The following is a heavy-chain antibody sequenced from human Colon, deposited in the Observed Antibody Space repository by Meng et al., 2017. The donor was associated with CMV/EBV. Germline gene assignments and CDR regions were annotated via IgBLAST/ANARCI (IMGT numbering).Heavy chain of an antibody. CDR2: INSDESKR. CDR3: VRDRGYPDSFDI. J-gene: IGHJ3*02. D-gene: IGHD5-12*01. V-gene: IGHV3-74*01. Sequence: VQRVESGGGLVPPGGSLRLSCAASGLNFGPFYIHWVRPAPGKGLVWLSHINSDESKRHYADPVKGRFTISRDNAKNTLYLQMNSLRAEDTAVYYCVRDRGYPDSFDIWGQGTMVTVSS. CDR1: GLNFGPFY.